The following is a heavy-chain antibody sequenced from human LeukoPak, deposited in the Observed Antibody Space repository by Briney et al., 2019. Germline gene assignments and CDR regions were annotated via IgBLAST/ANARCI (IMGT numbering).Heavy chain of an antibody. D-gene: IGHD1-26*01. CDR3: ARAVGASYSGSYFFDY. J-gene: IGHJ4*01. V-gene: IGHV3-21*01. CDR1: GFTFSSYS. Sequence: GGSLRLSCAASGFTFSSYSMNWVRQAPGKGLEWVSSISSSSSYIYYADSVKGRFTISRDNAKNSLYLQMNSLRAEDTAAYYCARAVGASYSGSYFFDYWGHGTPVTVSS. CDR2: ISSSSSYI.